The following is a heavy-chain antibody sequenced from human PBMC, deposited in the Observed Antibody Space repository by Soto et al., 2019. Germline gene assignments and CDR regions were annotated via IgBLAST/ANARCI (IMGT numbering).Heavy chain of an antibody. D-gene: IGHD3-22*01. CDR1: GGTFSSYA. J-gene: IGHJ3*02. CDR2: IIPIFGTA. CDR3: ARASDYYDSSGYWDAFDI. Sequence: QVQLVQSGAEVKKPGSSVKVSCKASGGTFSSYAISWVRQAPGQGLEWMGGIIPIFGTANYAQKFQGRVTITADESRSTAYMELSSLRSEDTAVYYCARASDYYDSSGYWDAFDIWGQGTMVTVSS. V-gene: IGHV1-69*01.